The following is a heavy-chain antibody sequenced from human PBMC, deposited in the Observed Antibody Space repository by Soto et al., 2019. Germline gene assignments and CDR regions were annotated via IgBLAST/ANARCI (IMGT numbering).Heavy chain of an antibody. D-gene: IGHD2-21*01. CDR1: GGSISSGGYY. CDR3: ARCSVVVIPVPGFGP. CDR2: IYYNGNT. V-gene: IGHV4-31*03. J-gene: IGHJ5*02. Sequence: PSETLSLTCTVSGGSISSGGYYWSWIRQHPGRGLEWIGYIYYNGNTYYNPSLKSRVTVSVDTSKNQFSLNVRSVTAADTAVYYCARCSVVVIPVPGFGPWGQGTLVTVSS.